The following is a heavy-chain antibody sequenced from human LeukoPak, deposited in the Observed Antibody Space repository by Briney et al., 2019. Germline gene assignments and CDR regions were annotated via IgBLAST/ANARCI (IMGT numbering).Heavy chain of an antibody. CDR3: AKDQRGYGDYNYYYYYMDV. CDR2: IYSRGGT. Sequence: GGSLRLSCAASGFTVSSNFMSWVRQAPGKGLECVSVIYSRGGTYYADSVQGRFTISRDASKNTLYLQMNSLRAEDTAVYYCAKDQRGYGDYNYYYYYMDVWGKGTTVTVSS. J-gene: IGHJ6*03. V-gene: IGHV3-66*03. D-gene: IGHD4-17*01. CDR1: GFTVSSNF.